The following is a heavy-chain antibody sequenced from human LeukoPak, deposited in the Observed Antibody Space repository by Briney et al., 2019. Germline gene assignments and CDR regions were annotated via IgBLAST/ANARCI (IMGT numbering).Heavy chain of an antibody. V-gene: IGHV3-30-3*01. CDR2: ISYDGSNK. CDR3: ARGLQWLPDY. CDR1: GFTFSSYA. Sequence: GRSLRLSCAASGFTFSSYAMHWVRQAPGKGLEWVAAISYDGSNKYYADSVKGRFTISRDNSKNTLYLQMNSLRAEDTAVYHCARGLQWLPDYWGQGTLVTVSS. D-gene: IGHD6-19*01. J-gene: IGHJ4*02.